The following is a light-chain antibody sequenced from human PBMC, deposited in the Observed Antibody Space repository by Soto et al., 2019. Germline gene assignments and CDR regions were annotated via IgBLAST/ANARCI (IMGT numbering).Light chain of an antibody. CDR1: QSVRSY. Sequence: EIVLTQSPATLSLSPGERATLSCRASQSVRSYLAWYQQKPGQAPRLLIHDASNRATDIPAGFSGSGSGTDFTLTISSLDPEDSAVYYCHQRSKWPLTFGGGTKVDIK. CDR2: DAS. V-gene: IGKV3-11*01. CDR3: HQRSKWPLT. J-gene: IGKJ4*01.